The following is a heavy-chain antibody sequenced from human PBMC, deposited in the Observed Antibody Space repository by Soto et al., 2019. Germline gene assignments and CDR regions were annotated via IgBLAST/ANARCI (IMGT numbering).Heavy chain of an antibody. CDR1: GFTFSDYG. J-gene: IGHJ4*02. CDR2: ISRADDV. CDR3: AKSSLRNYFDY. V-gene: IGHV3-23*01. Sequence: EVQLLESGGGLVQPEGSLRLSCAASGFTFSDYGMNWVRQAPGKGLEWVSGISRADDVYYTGSVRGRFTISRDNSKNTLYLQMNSLRAEDTAVYFCAKSSLRNYFDYWGQGNLVTVSS.